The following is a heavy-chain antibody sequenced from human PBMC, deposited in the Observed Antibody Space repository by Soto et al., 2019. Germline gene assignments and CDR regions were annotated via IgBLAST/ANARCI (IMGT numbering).Heavy chain of an antibody. D-gene: IGHD6-19*01. V-gene: IGHV3-30*18. CDR1: GFTLSSYC. J-gene: IGHJ4*02. Sequence: GGSLRLSCAVTGFTLSSYCMHWVRQAPGKGLEWVAVISYDGSNKYYADSVKGRFTISRDNSKNTLYLQMNSLRAEDTAVYYCAKDSGMAGTGGTNYFDYWGQGTLVTVSS. CDR2: ISYDGSNK. CDR3: AKDSGMAGTGGTNYFDY.